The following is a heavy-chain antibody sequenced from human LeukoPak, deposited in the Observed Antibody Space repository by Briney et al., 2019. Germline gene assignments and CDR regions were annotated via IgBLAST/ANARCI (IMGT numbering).Heavy chain of an antibody. J-gene: IGHJ4*02. Sequence: GPSVKVACKASGYTFTSYGISWVRQTPGQGLEWMGWISAYNGNTNYAETRQGRVNMSTETSRSTAYMELKRLRSDDTAVYYCARDRGVVVPADMGDYWGQGTLVTVSS. CDR3: ARDRGVVVPADMGDY. CDR1: GYTFTSYG. V-gene: IGHV1-18*01. CDR2: ISAYNGNT. D-gene: IGHD2-2*01.